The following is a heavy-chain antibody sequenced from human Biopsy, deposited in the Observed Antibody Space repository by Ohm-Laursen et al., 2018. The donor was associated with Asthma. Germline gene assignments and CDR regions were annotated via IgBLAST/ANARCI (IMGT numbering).Heavy chain of an antibody. CDR2: ISWNSATI. D-gene: IGHD3-22*01. V-gene: IGHV3-9*01. Sequence: SLRLSCAASGFKFDEYTMHWVRQAPGKGLEWVSGISWNSATIGYADSVEGRFTISRDNANNSVFLHMDSLRPEDTAFYYCAKVRSDWVITESFDYWGQGVLVTVSS. CDR1: GFKFDEYT. CDR3: AKVRSDWVITESFDY. J-gene: IGHJ4*02.